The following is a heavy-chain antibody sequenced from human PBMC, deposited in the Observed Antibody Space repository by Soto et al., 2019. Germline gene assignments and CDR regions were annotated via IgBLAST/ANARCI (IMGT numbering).Heavy chain of an antibody. V-gene: IGHV6-1*01. CDR2: TYYRSKWYN. D-gene: IGHD3-3*01. CDR3: ARGGDFWSGSHNYYYYGMDV. Sequence: SQTPSLTCAMSRYSLSSNIAAWNWIRQSPSRGLEWLGRTYYRSKWYNDYAVSVKSRITINPDTSKNQFSLQLRSVTPEDTAVYYCARGGDFWSGSHNYYYYGMDVWGQGTTVTVSS. J-gene: IGHJ6*02. CDR1: RYSLSSNIAA.